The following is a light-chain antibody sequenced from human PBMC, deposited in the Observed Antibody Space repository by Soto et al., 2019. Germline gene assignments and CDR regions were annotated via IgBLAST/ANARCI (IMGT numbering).Light chain of an antibody. J-gene: IGKJ4*01. CDR2: GAS. V-gene: IGKV3-20*01. CDR1: QSVSSSY. Sequence: ALPQARSDRCFSPGSRSTITCRASQSVSSSYLAWYQQKNGQAPRIXIYGASSRATGIPDRFSVSGYGTEFNLTLRSLQTEDFATYYCLHHSSYPPTIGGGTKVDIK. CDR3: LHHSSYPPT.